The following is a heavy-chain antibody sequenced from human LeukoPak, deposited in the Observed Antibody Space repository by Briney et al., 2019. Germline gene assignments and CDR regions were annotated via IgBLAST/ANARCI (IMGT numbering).Heavy chain of an antibody. Sequence: GGSLRLSCAASGFTFSNYEMNWVRHAPGKGLEWVSGISWNGRNTAYAESLKGRFTTSRDNAKNSLYLQMNSLRAEDTAFYYCARVQQYDKFDYWGQGTLVTVSS. CDR3: ARVQQYDKFDY. CDR1: GFTFSNYE. D-gene: IGHD3-22*01. CDR2: ISWNGRNT. J-gene: IGHJ4*02. V-gene: IGHV3-20*04.